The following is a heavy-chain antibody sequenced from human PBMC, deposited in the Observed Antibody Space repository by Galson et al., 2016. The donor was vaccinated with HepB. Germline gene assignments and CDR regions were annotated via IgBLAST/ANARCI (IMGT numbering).Heavy chain of an antibody. CDR3: ASGGDYSSSSEY. V-gene: IGHV4-61*01. Sequence: ETLSLTCSVSGGSVSSVSSGTYYWSWIRQPPGKGLEWIGYIYNRGSTNYNPSLKSRVTISADTSKNQFSLKLRTVTAADTAVYYCASGGDYSSSSEYWGQGTLVTVSS. J-gene: IGHJ4*02. CDR1: GGSVSSVSSGTYY. D-gene: IGHD6-6*01. CDR2: IYNRGST.